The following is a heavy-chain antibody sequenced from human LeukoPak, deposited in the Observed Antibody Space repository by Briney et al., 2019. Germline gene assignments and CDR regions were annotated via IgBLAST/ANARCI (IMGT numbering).Heavy chain of an antibody. CDR2: ISSSSSYI. CDR3: ARDGVGIAAAGTVVDY. CDR1: GFTFSSYS. J-gene: IGHJ4*02. D-gene: IGHD6-13*01. Sequence: WGSLRLSCAASGFTFSSYSMNWVRQAPGKGLEWVSSISSSSSYIYYADSVKGRFTISRDNAKNSLYLQMNSLRAEDTAVYYCARDGVGIAAAGTVVDYWGQGTLVTVSS. V-gene: IGHV3-21*01.